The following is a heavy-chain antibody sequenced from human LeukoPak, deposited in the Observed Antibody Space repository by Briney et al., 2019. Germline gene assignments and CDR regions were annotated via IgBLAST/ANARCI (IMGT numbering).Heavy chain of an antibody. CDR1: GFTFSSYS. V-gene: IGHV3-48*01. CDR2: ISSSSSTI. Sequence: PGGSLRLSCAASGFTFSSYSMNWVRQAPGKGLEWVSYISSSSSTIYYADSVKGRFTISRDNAKNSLYLQMNSLRAEDTAVYYCARGGYCTNGVCYIRIKFDYWGQGTLVTVSS. D-gene: IGHD2-8*01. J-gene: IGHJ4*02. CDR3: ARGGYCTNGVCYIRIKFDY.